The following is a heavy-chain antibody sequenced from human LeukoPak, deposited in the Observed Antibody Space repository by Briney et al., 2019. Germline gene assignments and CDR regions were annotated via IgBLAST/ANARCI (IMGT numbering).Heavy chain of an antibody. CDR2: IYPGDSDT. CDR1: GYSFTSYW. CDR3: ARYRYYDILTGYYKGYYYYYGMDV. J-gene: IGHJ6*02. Sequence: KPGESLKISCKGSGYSFTSYWIGWVRQMPGKGLEWMGIIYPGDSDTRYSPSFQGRVTISADKSISTAYLQWSSLKASDTAMYYCARYRYYDILTGYYKGYYYYYGMDVWGQGTTVTVSS. D-gene: IGHD3-9*01. V-gene: IGHV5-51*01.